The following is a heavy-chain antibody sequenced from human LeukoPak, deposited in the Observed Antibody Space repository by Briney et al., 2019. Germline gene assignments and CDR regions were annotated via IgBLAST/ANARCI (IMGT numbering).Heavy chain of an antibody. J-gene: IGHJ5*02. CDR3: ARDMIILQS. D-gene: IGHD3-16*01. V-gene: IGHV3-7*04. CDR2: IKQDGSEK. CDR1: GFIFSNYW. Sequence: GGSLRLSCAASGFIFSNYWMTWVRQAPGKGLEWVANIKQDGSEKYYVDSVKGRFTISRDNAKKSLYLQMNSLRAEDTAVYFCARDMIILQSWGQGTLVTVSS.